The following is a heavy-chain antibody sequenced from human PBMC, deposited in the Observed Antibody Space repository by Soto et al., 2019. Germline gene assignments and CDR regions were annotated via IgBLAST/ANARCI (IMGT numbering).Heavy chain of an antibody. Sequence: QVTLKESGPVLVKPTETLTLTCTVSGFSLSNARMGVSWIRQPPGKALEWLAHIFSNDEKSYSTSLKSRLTNXKXTXXSQVVLTMNNMDPVETATYYCARQGRGVGARPLDYWGQGTLVTVSS. J-gene: IGHJ4*02. V-gene: IGHV2-26*01. CDR2: IFSNDEK. D-gene: IGHD1-26*01. CDR1: GFSLSNARMG. CDR3: ARQGRGVGARPLDY.